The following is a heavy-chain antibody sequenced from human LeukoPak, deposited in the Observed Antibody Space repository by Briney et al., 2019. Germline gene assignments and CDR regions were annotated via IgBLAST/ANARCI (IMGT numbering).Heavy chain of an antibody. D-gene: IGHD2-15*01. V-gene: IGHV3-21*01. CDR2: ISSSSGYI. CDR3: ARESVVAATQGDY. J-gene: IGHJ4*02. CDR1: GFTFSSYS. Sequence: GGSLRLSCAASGFTFSSYSINWVRQAPGKGLEWVSSISSSSGYIYYADSVKGRFTISRDNAKNSLYLQMNSLRAEDTAVYYCARESVVAATQGDYWGQGTLVTVSS.